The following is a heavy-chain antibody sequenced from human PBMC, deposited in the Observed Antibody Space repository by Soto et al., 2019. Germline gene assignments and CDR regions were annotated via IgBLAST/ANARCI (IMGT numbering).Heavy chain of an antibody. D-gene: IGHD3-10*01. J-gene: IGHJ4*02. CDR3: AKYEYYSHMSYFDY. CDR2: ISGSGGST. V-gene: IGHV3-23*01. Sequence: GSLRLSCAASGFTFSSYAMSWVRQAPGKGLEWVSAISGSGGSTYYADSVKGRFTISRDNSKNTLYPQMNSLRAEDTAVYYCAKYEYYSHMSYFDYWGQGTLVTVSS. CDR1: GFTFSSYA.